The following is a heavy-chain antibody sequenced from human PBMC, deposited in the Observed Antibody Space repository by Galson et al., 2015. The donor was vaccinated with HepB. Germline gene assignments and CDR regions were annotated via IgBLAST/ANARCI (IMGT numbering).Heavy chain of an antibody. CDR1: GFTLSGSG. CDR2: IRNRANNYAT. V-gene: IGHV3-73*01. CDR3: TRPGYGSSWFLDYSHGMDI. D-gene: IGHD6-13*01. J-gene: IGHJ6*02. Sequence: SLRLSCAASGFTLSGSGIHWVRLASGKGLEWVGRIRNRANNYATAYAASVRGRFTVSRDESKNTAYLQMNSLKTEDTAVYYCTRPGYGSSWFLDYSHGMDIWGQGTTVIVS.